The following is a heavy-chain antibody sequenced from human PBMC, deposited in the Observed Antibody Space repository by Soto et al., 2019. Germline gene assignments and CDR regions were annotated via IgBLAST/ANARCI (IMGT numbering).Heavy chain of an antibody. D-gene: IGHD6-13*01. Sequence: QVQLQESGPGLVKPSGSLSLTCAVSGGSISSSNWWSWVRQPPGKGLEWIGEIYHSGSTNYNPSLKSRVTISVDKSKNQFSLKLSSVTAADTAVYYCARSSYSSSWYYTPYYFDYWGQGTLVTVSS. CDR2: IYHSGST. J-gene: IGHJ4*02. V-gene: IGHV4-4*02. CDR1: GGSISSSNW. CDR3: ARSSYSSSWYYTPYYFDY.